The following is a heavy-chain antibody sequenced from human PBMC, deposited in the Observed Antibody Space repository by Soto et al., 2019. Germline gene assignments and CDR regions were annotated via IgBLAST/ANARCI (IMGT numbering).Heavy chain of an antibody. Sequence: KTSETLSLTCTVSGGSISSSSYYWGWIRQPPGKGLEWIGSIYYSGSTYYNPSLKSRVTISVDTSKNQFSLKLSSVTAADTAVYYCARLGGDFWSGYHPIDYWGQGTLVTVSS. D-gene: IGHD3-3*01. J-gene: IGHJ4*02. CDR1: GGSISSSSYY. CDR2: IYYSGST. CDR3: ARLGGDFWSGYHPIDY. V-gene: IGHV4-39*01.